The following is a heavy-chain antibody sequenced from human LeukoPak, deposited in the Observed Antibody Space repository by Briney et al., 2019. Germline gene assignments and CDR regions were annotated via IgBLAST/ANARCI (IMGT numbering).Heavy chain of an antibody. D-gene: IGHD5-24*01. CDR1: GGSISSYY. CDR2: IYYSGST. V-gene: IGHV4-59*01. J-gene: IGHJ4*02. Sequence: SETLSLTCTVSGGSISSYYWSWIRQPPGKGLEWIGYIYYSGSTNYNPSLKSRVTISVNTSKNQFSLKLSSVTAADTAVYYCARVRDGYNYYFDYWGQGTLVTVSS. CDR3: ARVRDGYNYYFDY.